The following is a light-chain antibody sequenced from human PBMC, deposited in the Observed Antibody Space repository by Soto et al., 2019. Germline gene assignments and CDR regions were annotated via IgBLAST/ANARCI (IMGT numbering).Light chain of an antibody. Sequence: EIVMTQSPATLSVSPGERATLSCRASQSVSSNLAWYQQKPGQAPRLLIYGASTRATGIPARFSGSGSGTDFILTISRLEPEDFAVYYCQQYGSSPITLGQGTRLEIK. CDR2: GAS. J-gene: IGKJ5*01. CDR1: QSVSSN. CDR3: QQYGSSPIT. V-gene: IGKV3-15*01.